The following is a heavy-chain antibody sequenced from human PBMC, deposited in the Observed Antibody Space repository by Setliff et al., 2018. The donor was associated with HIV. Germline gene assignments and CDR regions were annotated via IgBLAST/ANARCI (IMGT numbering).Heavy chain of an antibody. V-gene: IGHV3-21*01. CDR3: ARDRRRYDIVTLHYMDV. J-gene: IGHJ6*03. CDR1: GFNFSTYS. Sequence: PGGSLRLSCAASGFNFSTYSMNWVRQAPGKGLEWVSSITSSSNYIYYADSVKGRFTISRDNAKNSLYLQMNSLRAEDTAMYYCARDRRRYDIVTLHYMDVWGKGTTVTVSS. CDR2: ITSSSNYI. D-gene: IGHD3-9*01.